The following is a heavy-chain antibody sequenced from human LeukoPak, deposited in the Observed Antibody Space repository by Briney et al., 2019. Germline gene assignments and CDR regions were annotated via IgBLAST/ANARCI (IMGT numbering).Heavy chain of an antibody. CDR3: VRRGSSSGWGDY. CDR2: INNDRSQI. J-gene: IGHJ4*02. CDR1: GGSISGSSYY. V-gene: IGHV3-7*01. D-gene: IGHD7-27*01. Sequence: PSETLSLTCTVSGGSISGSSYYWGWLRQPPGKGLEWVANINNDRSQIYYVDSVKGRFTISRDNAKNSLYLQMNSLRAEDTAVYYCVRRGSSSGWGDYWGQGTLVTVSS.